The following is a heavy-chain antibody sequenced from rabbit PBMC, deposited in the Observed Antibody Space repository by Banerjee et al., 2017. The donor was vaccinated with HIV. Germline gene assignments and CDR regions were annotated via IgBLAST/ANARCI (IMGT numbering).Heavy chain of an antibody. CDR2: IDPVFGTT. CDR3: VRGYDDYGDYFNL. V-gene: IGHV1S7*01. Sequence: QSLEESGGDLVKPEGSLTLTCKASGFSFSNRYVMCWVRQAPGKGLEWIGYIDPVFGTTYYASWVNGRFTVSSHNAQDTLYLQLNSLTAADTATYFCVRGYDDYGDYFNLWDQGTLVTVS. J-gene: IGHJ4*01. D-gene: IGHD2-1*01. CDR1: GFSFSNRYV.